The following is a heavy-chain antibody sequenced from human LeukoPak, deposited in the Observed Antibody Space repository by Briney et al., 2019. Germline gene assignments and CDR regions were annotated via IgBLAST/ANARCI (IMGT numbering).Heavy chain of an antibody. D-gene: IGHD6-13*01. CDR2: IYYSGST. CDR1: GGSISSGVYY. J-gene: IGHJ5*02. CDR3: ARHRVAAAILDP. V-gene: IGHV4-39*01. Sequence: PSETLSLTCTVSGGSISSGVYYWGWIRQPPGKGLEWIGSIYYSGSTYYNPSLKSRVTISVAKNQFSLRLSSVTAADTAVYYCARHRVAAAILDPWGQGTLVTVSS.